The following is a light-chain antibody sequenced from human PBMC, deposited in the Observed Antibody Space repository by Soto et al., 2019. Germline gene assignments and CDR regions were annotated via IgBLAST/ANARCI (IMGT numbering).Light chain of an antibody. CDR1: QSISSNS. V-gene: IGKV3-20*01. CDR2: GAS. CDR3: QQYGSSPRIS. J-gene: IGKJ5*01. Sequence: EKMLTQPPGTLSLSPGERATLSCRASQSISSNSLAWYQQKPGQAPRLFIYGASSRATGIPDRFIGSGSGTHFTLTISRLEPEDFALYYCQQYGSSPRISFGQGTRLEIK.